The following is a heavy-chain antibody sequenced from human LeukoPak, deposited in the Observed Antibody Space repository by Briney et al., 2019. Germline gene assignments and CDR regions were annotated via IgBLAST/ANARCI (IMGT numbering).Heavy chain of an antibody. D-gene: IGHD3-22*01. V-gene: IGHV3-9*01. J-gene: IGHJ4*02. CDR2: ISWNSGSI. CDR1: GFTFDDYA. CDR3: AKGLSARIVVPDH. Sequence: GGSLRLSCAASGFTFDDYAMPWVRQAPGKGLEWVSGISWNSGSIGYADSVKGRFTISRDNAKNSLYLQMNSLRAEDTALYYCAKGLSARIVVPDHWGQGTLVTVSS.